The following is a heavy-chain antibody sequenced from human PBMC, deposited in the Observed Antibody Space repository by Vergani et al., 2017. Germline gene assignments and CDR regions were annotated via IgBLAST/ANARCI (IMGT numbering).Heavy chain of an antibody. D-gene: IGHD2-8*01. V-gene: IGHV3-21*01. CDR2: ISGSSSYV. CDR3: ARGLWDCTHIRCSPPSY. CDR1: GFTFGSYA. J-gene: IGHJ4*02. Sequence: EVQLLESGGGLVQPGGSLRLSCAASGFTFGSYAMSWVRQAPGKGLEWVASISGSSSYVFYRDSVEGRFTITRDNAKKSVYLQMNSLRAEDTAMYFCARGLWDCTHIRCSPPSYWGQGTQVTVSS.